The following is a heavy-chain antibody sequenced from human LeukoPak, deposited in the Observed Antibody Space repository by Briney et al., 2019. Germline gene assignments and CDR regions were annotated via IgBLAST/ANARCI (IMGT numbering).Heavy chain of an antibody. J-gene: IGHJ4*02. CDR2: IRSKAYGGTT. CDR3: TRNPHSIRVMVVVLPYHDY. V-gene: IGHV3-49*04. D-gene: IGHD3-22*01. Sequence: PGGSLRLSCTASGFTFGDYAMSWVRQAPGKGLEWVGFIRSKAYGGTTEYAASAKGRFTISRDDAKSTAYLQINSLKTEDTAVYYCTRNPHSIRVMVVVLPYHDYWGQGTLVTVSS. CDR1: GFTFGDYA.